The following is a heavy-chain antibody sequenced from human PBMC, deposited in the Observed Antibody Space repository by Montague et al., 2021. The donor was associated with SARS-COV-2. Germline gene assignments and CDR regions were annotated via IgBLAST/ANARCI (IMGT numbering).Heavy chain of an antibody. Sequence: SETLSLTCTVSGGSISSSTYYWGWIRQPPGKGLEWIGNIYYSGITYYNPSLKSRVTISVVTSKNQFSPKLSSVTAADTAVYYCARLIRYDMKGSFDYWGQGTLVTVSS. CDR1: GGSISSSTYY. CDR2: IYYSGIT. V-gene: IGHV4-39*01. J-gene: IGHJ4*02. D-gene: IGHD3-16*01. CDR3: ARLIRYDMKGSFDY.